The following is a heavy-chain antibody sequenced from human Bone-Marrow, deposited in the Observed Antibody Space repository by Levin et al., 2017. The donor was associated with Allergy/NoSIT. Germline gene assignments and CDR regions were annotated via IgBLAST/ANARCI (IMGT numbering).Heavy chain of an antibody. CDR2: INGDGSTT. CDR3: SKDRVSGASDP. CDR1: GFTFSSSW. Sequence: PGGSLRLSCAASGFTFSSSWMHWVRQAPGKGLLWLARINGDGSTTRYADAVEGRFTISRDNAKNTLYLQMNSLRAEATAVYYCSKDRVSGASDPWGQGTLVTVSS. D-gene: IGHD3-10*01. J-gene: IGHJ5*02. V-gene: IGHV3-74*01.